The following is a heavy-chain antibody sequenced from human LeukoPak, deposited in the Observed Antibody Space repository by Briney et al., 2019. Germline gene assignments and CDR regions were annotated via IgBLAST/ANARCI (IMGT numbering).Heavy chain of an antibody. J-gene: IGHJ4*02. CDR3: ARDGDYGDCFDY. D-gene: IGHD4-17*01. CDR1: GFIFSAQS. Sequence: GGSLRLSCAGSGFIFSAQSMNWVRQAPGKGLEWVSSISSSSTYTWYADSVKGRFTISRDNGKRSLYLQMNSLRAEDTAVYYCARDGDYGDCFDYWGQGTLVTVSS. V-gene: IGHV3-21*01. CDR2: ISSSSTYT.